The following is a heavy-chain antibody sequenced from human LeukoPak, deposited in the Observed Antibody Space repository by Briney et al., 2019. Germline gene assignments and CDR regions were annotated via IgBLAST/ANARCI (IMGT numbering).Heavy chain of an antibody. CDR2: IGSSSSPI. D-gene: IGHD4-11*01. V-gene: IGHV3-48*01. Sequence: HTGGSLRLSCAASGFTFSAYSMNWVRQAPEKGLEWVSYIGSSSSPIYYADSVKGRFTISRDNAKNSLYLQMDSLSAEDTAVYYCARDQAYSFDYWGQGTLVTVSS. CDR3: ARDQAYSFDY. J-gene: IGHJ4*02. CDR1: GFTFSAYS.